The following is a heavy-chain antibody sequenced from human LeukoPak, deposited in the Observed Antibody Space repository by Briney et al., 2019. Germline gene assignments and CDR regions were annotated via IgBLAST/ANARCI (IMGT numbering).Heavy chain of an antibody. V-gene: IGHV3-48*02. D-gene: IGHD7-27*01. CDR2: INSGSSYM. J-gene: IGHJ3*01. Sequence: GGSLRLSCAASGFTFSSYSMNWVRQAPGKGLEWVSYINSGSSYMCYPDSVKGRFTISRDNAKNSLYLQMDSLRDEDTAVYYCAREDDDWGPNTFDVWGQGTVVTVSS. CDR1: GFTFSSYS. CDR3: AREDDDWGPNTFDV.